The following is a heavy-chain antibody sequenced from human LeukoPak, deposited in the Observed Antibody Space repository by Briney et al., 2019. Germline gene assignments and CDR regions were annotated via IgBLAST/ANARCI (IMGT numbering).Heavy chain of an antibody. D-gene: IGHD6-13*01. V-gene: IGHV5-51*01. CDR3: ARTLYSSSWTMYYFDY. Sequence: GESLKISCKGSGYSFTSYRIGWVRQMPGKGLEWMGIIYPGDSDTRYSPSFQGQVTISADKSISTAYLQWSSLKASDTAMYYCARTLYSSSWTMYYFDYWGQGTLVTVSS. CDR2: IYPGDSDT. CDR1: GYSFTSYR. J-gene: IGHJ4*02.